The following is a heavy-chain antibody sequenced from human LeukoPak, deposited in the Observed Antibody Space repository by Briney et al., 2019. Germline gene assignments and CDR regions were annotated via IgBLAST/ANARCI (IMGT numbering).Heavy chain of an antibody. CDR2: VYYSGST. V-gene: IGHV4-39*07. D-gene: IGHD6-13*01. CDR3: ARDRGRAEYSSSWYIFDAFDI. J-gene: IGHJ3*02. Sequence: SETLSLTFTVSGDSISSSRYYWGWIRQPPGKGLEWIGSVYYSGSTYYNPSLKSRVTISVDTSKNQFSLKLSSVTAADTAVYYCARDRGRAEYSSSWYIFDAFDIWGQGTMVTVSS. CDR1: GDSISSSRYY.